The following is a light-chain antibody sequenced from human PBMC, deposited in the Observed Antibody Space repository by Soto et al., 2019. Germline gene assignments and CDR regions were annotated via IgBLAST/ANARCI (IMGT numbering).Light chain of an antibody. J-gene: IGKJ2*02. Sequence: EVVLTQSPATLSLSPGERATLSCRASQTVPKCLAWYQQKPGQAPRLLIYDIFNRATGFPASFSGSGSGTDFTLTISGLEPEDVAVYYCHQRNAWPRSTFGQGTKLQI. CDR1: QTVPKC. CDR2: DIF. CDR3: HQRNAWPRST. V-gene: IGKV3-11*01.